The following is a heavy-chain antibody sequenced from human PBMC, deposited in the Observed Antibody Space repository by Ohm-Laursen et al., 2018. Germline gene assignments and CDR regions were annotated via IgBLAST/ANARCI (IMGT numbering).Heavy chain of an antibody. J-gene: IGHJ4*02. CDR3: AKSTREYGALFGY. CDR2: ISDSGGRT. V-gene: IGHV3-23*01. D-gene: IGHD4/OR15-4a*01. Sequence: SLRLSCSASGFTFSSYGMSWVRQAPGKGLQWVSVISDSGGRTYYADSVKGRFTISRDNSKNTVYLQMNSLRAEDTALYYCAKSTREYGALFGYWGQGPLVTASS. CDR1: GFTFSSYG.